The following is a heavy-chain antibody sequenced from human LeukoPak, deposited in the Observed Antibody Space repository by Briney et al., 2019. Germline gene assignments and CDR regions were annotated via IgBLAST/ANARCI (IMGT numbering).Heavy chain of an antibody. CDR2: ISWNSGSI. V-gene: IGHV3-9*01. CDR1: GFTFDDYA. J-gene: IGHJ3*02. Sequence: GRSLRLSCAASGFTFDDYAMHWVRQAPGKGLEWVSGISWNSGSIGYADSVKGRFTISRDNAKNSLYLQMNSLRAEDTALYYCAKVSPLDDAFDIWGQGTTVTVSS. D-gene: IGHD1-1*01. CDR3: AKVSPLDDAFDI.